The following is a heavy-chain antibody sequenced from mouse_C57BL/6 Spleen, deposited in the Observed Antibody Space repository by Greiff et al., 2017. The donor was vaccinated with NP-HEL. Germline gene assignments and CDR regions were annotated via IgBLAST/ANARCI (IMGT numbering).Heavy chain of an antibody. J-gene: IGHJ1*03. CDR3: ARINYGNYSHWYFDV. Sequence: DVKLQESGPGLVKPSQSLSLTCSVTGYSITSGYYWNWIRQFPGNKLEWMGYISYDGSNNYNPSLKNRISITRDTSKNQFFLKLNSVTTEDTATYYCARINYGNYSHWYFDVWGTGTTVTVSS. V-gene: IGHV3-6*01. CDR2: ISYDGSN. D-gene: IGHD2-1*01. CDR1: GYSITSGYY.